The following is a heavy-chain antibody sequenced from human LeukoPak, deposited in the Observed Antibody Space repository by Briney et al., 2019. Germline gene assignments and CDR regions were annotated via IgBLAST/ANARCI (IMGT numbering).Heavy chain of an antibody. Sequence: TGGSLRLSCAPSGSTFSGSAMRWVRQASGKGLEWVGRIRSKANSYATAYAASVKGRFTISRDDSKNTAYLQMNSLKTEDTAVYYCTFRDMTTVDYWGQGTLVTVSS. V-gene: IGHV3-73*01. D-gene: IGHD4-17*01. CDR2: IRSKANSYAT. CDR1: GSTFSGSA. CDR3: TFRDMTTVDY. J-gene: IGHJ4*02.